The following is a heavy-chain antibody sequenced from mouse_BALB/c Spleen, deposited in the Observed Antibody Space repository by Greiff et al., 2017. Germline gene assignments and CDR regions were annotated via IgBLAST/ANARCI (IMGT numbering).Heavy chain of an antibody. Sequence: DVKLVESGPGLVKPSQSLSLTCTVTGYSITSDYAWNWIRQFPGNKLEWMGYISYSGSTSYNPSLKSRISITRDTSKNQFFLQLNSVTTEDTATYYCARWDYYGSSYYFDYWGQGTTLTVSS. CDR3: ARWDYYGSSYYFDY. CDR1: GYSITSDYA. J-gene: IGHJ2*01. CDR2: ISYSGST. V-gene: IGHV3-2*02. D-gene: IGHD1-1*01.